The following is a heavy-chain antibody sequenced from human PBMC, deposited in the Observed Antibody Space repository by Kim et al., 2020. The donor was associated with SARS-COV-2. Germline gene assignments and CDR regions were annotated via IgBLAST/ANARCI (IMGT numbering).Heavy chain of an antibody. J-gene: IGHJ6*02. D-gene: IGHD6-13*01. Sequence: YADSVKGRFTISRDNSKNTLYLQMNSLRAEDTAVYYCARVRRSWSNGMDVWGQGTTVTVSS. V-gene: IGHV3-66*01. CDR3: ARVRRSWSNGMDV.